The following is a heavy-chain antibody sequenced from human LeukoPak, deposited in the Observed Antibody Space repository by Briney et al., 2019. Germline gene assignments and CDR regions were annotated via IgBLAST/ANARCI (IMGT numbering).Heavy chain of an antibody. Sequence: ASVKVSCKASGYTFTGYYMHWVRQAPGQGLEWMGWINPNSGDTNYAQKFQGRVTMTRDTSISTAYMELSRLRSDDTAVYYCARVGVVPAAISWFDPWGQGTLVTVSS. D-gene: IGHD2-2*01. V-gene: IGHV1-2*02. CDR3: ARVGVVPAAISWFDP. CDR1: GYTFTGYY. J-gene: IGHJ5*02. CDR2: INPNSGDT.